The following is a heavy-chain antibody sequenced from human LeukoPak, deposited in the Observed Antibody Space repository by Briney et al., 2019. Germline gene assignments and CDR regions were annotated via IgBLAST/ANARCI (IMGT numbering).Heavy chain of an antibody. CDR2: FDPEDGET. CDR3: ARGYCGSTSCFNFDY. CDR1: GYTLTELS. Sequence: GASVKVSCKVSGYTLTELSMHWVRQAPGKGLEWMGGFDPEDGETIYAQKFQGRVTMTEDTSTDTAYMELSSLRSEDTAVYYCARGYCGSTSCFNFDYWGQGTLVTVSS. V-gene: IGHV1-24*01. D-gene: IGHD2-2*01. J-gene: IGHJ4*02.